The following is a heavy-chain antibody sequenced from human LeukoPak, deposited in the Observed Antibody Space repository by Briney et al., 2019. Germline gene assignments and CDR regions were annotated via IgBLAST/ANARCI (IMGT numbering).Heavy chain of an antibody. J-gene: IGHJ4*02. Sequence: GGSLRLSCAASGFTFSSYAMSWVRQAPGKGLEWVSAISGSGGSTYYADSVKGRFAISRDNSKNTLYLQMNSLGAEDTAVYYCAKERGYSYGYLAYWGQGTLVTVSS. CDR3: AKERGYSYGYLAY. CDR1: GFTFSSYA. D-gene: IGHD5-18*01. CDR2: ISGSGGST. V-gene: IGHV3-23*01.